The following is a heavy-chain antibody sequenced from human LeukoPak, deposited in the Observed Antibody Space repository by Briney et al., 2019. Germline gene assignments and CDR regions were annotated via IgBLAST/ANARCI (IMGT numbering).Heavy chain of an antibody. D-gene: IGHD3-22*01. J-gene: IGHJ4*02. CDR3: ARGADSSGYYSIFYFDY. Sequence: SETLSLTCTVSGGSISSYYWNWIRQPPGNGLELIGYIYYSGSTNYNPSLKSRVTISVDTSKNQFSLKLSSVTAADTAVYYCARGADSSGYYSIFYFDYWGQGTLVTVSS. CDR2: IYYSGST. V-gene: IGHV4-59*01. CDR1: GGSISSYY.